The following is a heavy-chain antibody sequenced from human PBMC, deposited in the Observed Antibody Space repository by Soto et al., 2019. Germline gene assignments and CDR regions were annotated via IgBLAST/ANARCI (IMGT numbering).Heavy chain of an antibody. CDR1: GYSSTRFG. Sequence: PGEYLKISCKGSGYSSTRFGIAWVRQMPGKGLEWMGIIYPDDSDTSYSPSFRGQIILSVDKSINTAYLQWSSLRASDTAMYYCSRHIASYSTYSYNCFEPWGRGT. J-gene: IGHJ5*02. CDR3: SRHIASYSTYSYNCFEP. V-gene: IGHV5-51*01. D-gene: IGHD4-4*01. CDR2: IYPDDSDT.